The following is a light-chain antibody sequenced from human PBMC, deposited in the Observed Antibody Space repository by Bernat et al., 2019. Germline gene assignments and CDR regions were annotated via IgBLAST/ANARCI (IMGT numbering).Light chain of an antibody. V-gene: IGLV1-51*01. CDR3: GTWDSSLSVVV. CDR2: DNN. J-gene: IGLJ2*01. CDR1: SPNIGNNY. Sequence: QSVLTQPPSVSAAPGQKVTISCSGSSPNIGNNYVSWYQQLPGTAPKLLIYDNNKRPSGIPDRFSGSKSGTSATLGINGLQTGDEADYYCGTWDSSLSVVVFGGGTKLTVL.